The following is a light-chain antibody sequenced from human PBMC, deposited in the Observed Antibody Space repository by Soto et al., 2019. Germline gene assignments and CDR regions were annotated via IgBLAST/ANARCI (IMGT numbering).Light chain of an antibody. CDR1: QSVSDSY. CDR2: AS. CDR3: QHYGTSAL. J-gene: IGKJ3*01. Sequence: EIVLTQSPGTLSLSPGERATLSCRASQSVSDSYLAWYQQKPGQAPRLLIYASSRATGITDRFSGSGSGTVFTLTISRLEPEYFAVYYCQHYGTSALFGPGTKVDIK. V-gene: IGKV3-20*01.